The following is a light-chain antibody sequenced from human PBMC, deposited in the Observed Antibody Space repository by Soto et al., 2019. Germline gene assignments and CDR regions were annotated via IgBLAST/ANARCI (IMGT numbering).Light chain of an antibody. CDR2: GAS. CDR3: QQYGSSRLMYT. V-gene: IGKV3-20*01. CDR1: QSVSSSY. J-gene: IGKJ2*01. Sequence: EIVLTQSPGTLSLSPGERATLSCRASQSVSSSYLAWYQQKPGQAPRLLIYGASSRATGIPDRFSGSGSGTDFTLTISRLETEDFAVYYCQQYGSSRLMYTFGQGTKLEIK.